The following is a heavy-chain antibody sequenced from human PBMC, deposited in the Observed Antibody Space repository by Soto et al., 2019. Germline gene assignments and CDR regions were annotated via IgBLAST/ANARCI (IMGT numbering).Heavy chain of an antibody. D-gene: IGHD2-2*01. CDR1: GFTFIEYS. CDR3: VRDHQYAFDV. J-gene: IGHJ3*01. V-gene: IGHV3-48*02. CDR2: IRAIPNVI. Sequence: GSLRLSCAASGFTFIEYSMNWVRQAPGKGLEWVSYIRAIPNVIEYADSVKGRFTVSRDNAKNSLSLQMNSLRDEDTAIYFCVRDHQYAFDVWGPGTVVTVSS.